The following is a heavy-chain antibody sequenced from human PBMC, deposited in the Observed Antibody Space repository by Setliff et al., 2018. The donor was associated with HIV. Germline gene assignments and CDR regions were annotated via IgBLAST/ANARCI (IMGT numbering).Heavy chain of an antibody. CDR3: AKDVNAYGGYYLGYFDY. J-gene: IGHJ4*02. V-gene: IGHV3-33*06. D-gene: IGHD5-12*01. Sequence: GSLRLSCAASGFTFGNYGMHWVRQAPGKGLEWVAVIWYDGSNQNYADSVKGRFTVSRDNSKNTLYLQMNSLRAEDTAIYYCAKDVNAYGGYYLGYFDYWGQGILVTVSS. CDR2: IWYDGSNQ. CDR1: GFTFGNYG.